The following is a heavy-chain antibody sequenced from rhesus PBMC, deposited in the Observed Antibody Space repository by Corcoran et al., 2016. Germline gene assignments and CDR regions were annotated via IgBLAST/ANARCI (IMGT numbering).Heavy chain of an antibody. CDR3: ARPYSSWTDDAFDF. CDR2: IYGSGGGT. D-gene: IGHD6-13*01. CDR1: GGSISDDYY. Sequence: QVQLQESGPGLVKPSETLSLTCAVSGGSISDDYYWSWIRQPPGKGLEWIGYIYGSGGGTNYNPSLKNRVSISIDTSKNQCSLKLSSVTAADTAVYYCARPYSSWTDDAFDFWGQGLRVTVSS. V-gene: IGHV4-106*01. J-gene: IGHJ3*01.